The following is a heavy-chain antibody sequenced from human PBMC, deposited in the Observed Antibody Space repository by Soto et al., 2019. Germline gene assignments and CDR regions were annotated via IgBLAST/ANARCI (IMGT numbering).Heavy chain of an antibody. CDR3: ARDLDFGALVDAFDI. Sequence: GGSLRLSCAASGFIVSSNYMSWVRQAPGKGLEWVSVIYSGGSTYYADSVKGRFPISRDNSKNTLKLQMSGLRAEDTAVYYCARDLDFGALVDAFDIWGQGTMVTVSS. CDR1: GFIVSSNY. D-gene: IGHD3-10*01. V-gene: IGHV3-66*01. CDR2: IYSGGST. J-gene: IGHJ3*02.